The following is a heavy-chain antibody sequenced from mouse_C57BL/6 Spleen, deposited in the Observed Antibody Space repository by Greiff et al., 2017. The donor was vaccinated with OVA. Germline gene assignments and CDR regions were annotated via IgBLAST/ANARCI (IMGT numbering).Heavy chain of an antibody. J-gene: IGHJ2*01. CDR3: ARWSRSYYFDY. CDR1: GYTFTSYW. V-gene: IGHV1-61*01. Sequence: QVQLQQSGAELVRPGSSVKLSCKASGYTFTSYWMDWVKQRPGQGLEWIGNIYPSDSETHYNQKFKDKATLTVDKSSSTAYMQLSSLTSEDSAVYYCARWSRSYYFDYWGQGTTLTVSS. CDR2: IYPSDSET.